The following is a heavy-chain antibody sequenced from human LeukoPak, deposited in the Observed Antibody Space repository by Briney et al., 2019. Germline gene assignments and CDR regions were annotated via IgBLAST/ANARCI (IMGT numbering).Heavy chain of an antibody. D-gene: IGHD4-17*01. CDR2: ISGSGGST. CDR3: AKFLDLEVGYGDYIDY. Sequence: GGSLRLSCAASGFTFSSYAMSWVRQAPGKGLEWVSAISGSGGSTYYADSVKGRFTISRDNSKDTLYLQMNSLRAEDTAVYYCAKFLDLEVGYGDYIDYWGQGTLVTVSS. CDR1: GFTFSSYA. J-gene: IGHJ4*02. V-gene: IGHV3-23*01.